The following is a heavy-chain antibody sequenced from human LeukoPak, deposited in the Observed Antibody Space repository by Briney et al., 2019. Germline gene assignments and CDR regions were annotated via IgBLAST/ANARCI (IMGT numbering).Heavy chain of an antibody. D-gene: IGHD1-26*01. J-gene: IGHJ4*02. CDR1: GFTFSGYS. CDR3: ARESISGHRDFDY. CDR2: ISSGSRTI. V-gene: IGHV3-48*01. Sequence: PGGPLRLSCAASGFTFSGYSMNWVRQAPGKGLEWLSYISSGSRTIYYADSVKGRFTVSRDNAKNSLYLQMNSLRAEDTAVYYCARESISGHRDFDYWGQGALVTVSS.